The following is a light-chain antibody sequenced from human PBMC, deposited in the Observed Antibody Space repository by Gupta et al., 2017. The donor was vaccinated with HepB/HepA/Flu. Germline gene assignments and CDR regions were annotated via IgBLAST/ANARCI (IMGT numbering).Light chain of an antibody. V-gene: IGKV1-39*01. CDR1: QSISSY. J-gene: IGKJ1*01. CDR2: AAS. Sequence: DTQMTQSPSSLSASVGDRVTITCRASQSISSYLHWYQQKPGKAPNLLIYAASSLQSGVPSRFSGSGSGTDFTLTISRLQPEDFATYYCQQCYSNPRTFGQGTKVEIK. CDR3: QQCYSNPRT.